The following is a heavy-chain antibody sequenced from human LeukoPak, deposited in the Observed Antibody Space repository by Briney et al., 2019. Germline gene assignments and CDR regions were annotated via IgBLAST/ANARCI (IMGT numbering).Heavy chain of an antibody. Sequence: WASVKVSCKASGYTFTSYGISWVRQAPGQGLEWMGWISAYNGNTNYAQNLQGRVTMTTDTSTSTAYMELRSLRSDDTAVYYCARVQRGYTYGNVDYWGQGTLVTVSS. V-gene: IGHV1-18*01. CDR1: GYTFTSYG. D-gene: IGHD5-18*01. CDR3: ARVQRGYTYGNVDY. J-gene: IGHJ4*02. CDR2: ISAYNGNT.